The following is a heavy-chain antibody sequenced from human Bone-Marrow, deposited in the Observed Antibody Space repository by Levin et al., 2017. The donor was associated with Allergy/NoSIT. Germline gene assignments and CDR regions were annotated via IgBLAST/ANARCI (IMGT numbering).Heavy chain of an antibody. J-gene: IGHJ2*01. CDR1: GGTFSSYA. V-gene: IGHV1-69*01. CDR3: ARGRHDYGGNSDLWYFDL. D-gene: IGHD4-23*01. Sequence: PGESLKISCKASGGTFSSYAISWVRQAPGQGLEWMGGIIPIFGTANYAQKFQGRVTITADESTSTAYMELSSLRSEDTAVYYCARGRHDYGGNSDLWYFDLWGRGTLVTVSS. CDR2: IIPIFGTA.